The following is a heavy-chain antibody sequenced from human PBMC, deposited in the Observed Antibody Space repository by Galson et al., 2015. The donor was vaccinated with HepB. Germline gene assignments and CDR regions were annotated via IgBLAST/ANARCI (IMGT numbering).Heavy chain of an antibody. D-gene: IGHD4-11*01. V-gene: IGHV1-18*01. CDR3: ATDDSGDFDY. J-gene: IGHJ4*02. Sequence: SVKVSCKASGYSFTSYGISWVRQAPGQGLEWMGWISIYTGDTNYAENLQGRVTMTRDTSTTTAYMELRSLRSDDTAVYYCATDDSGDFDYWGQGTLVTVSS. CDR2: ISIYTGDT. CDR1: GYSFTSYG.